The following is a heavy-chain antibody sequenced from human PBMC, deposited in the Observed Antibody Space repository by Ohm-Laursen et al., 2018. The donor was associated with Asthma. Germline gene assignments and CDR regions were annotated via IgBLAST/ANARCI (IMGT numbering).Heavy chain of an antibody. J-gene: IGHJ6*02. CDR2: ISSDSVTI. D-gene: IGHD1-26*01. CDR1: GFTFSLYA. Sequence: SLRLSCTASGFTFSLYAINWVRQAPGKGLEWVSYISSDSVTIYYADPVKGRFTISRDNAKHSRYLQMTSLRAEDTAVYYCVREWGGMDVWGLGATVTVSS. V-gene: IGHV3-48*01. CDR3: VREWGGMDV.